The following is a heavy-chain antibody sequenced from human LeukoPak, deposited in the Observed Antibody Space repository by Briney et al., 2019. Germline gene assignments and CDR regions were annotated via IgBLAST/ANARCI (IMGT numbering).Heavy chain of an antibody. D-gene: IGHD6-19*01. V-gene: IGHV4-59*01. CDR1: GGSISSYY. CDR3: ARTGWYEASYYFDY. J-gene: IGHJ4*02. CDR2: IYYSGST. Sequence: SETLSLTCTVSGGSISSYYWSWVRQPPGKGLEWIGYIYYSGSTNYNPSLKSRVTISVDTSKNQFSLKLSSVTAADTAVYYCARTGWYEASYYFDYWGQGTLVTVSS.